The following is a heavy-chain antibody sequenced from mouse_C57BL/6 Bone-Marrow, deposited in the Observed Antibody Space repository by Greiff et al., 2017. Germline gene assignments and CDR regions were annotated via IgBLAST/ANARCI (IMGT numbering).Heavy chain of an antibody. Sequence: EVQLQQSGPELVKPGASVKISCKASGYTFTDYYMNWVKQSHGKSLEWIGDINPNNGGTSYNQKFKGKATLTVDKSSSTAYMELRSLTSEDSAVYYCASIYPGAYWGQGTLVTVSA. D-gene: IGHD2-1*01. CDR3: ASIYPGAY. V-gene: IGHV1-26*01. J-gene: IGHJ3*01. CDR1: GYTFTDYY. CDR2: INPNNGGT.